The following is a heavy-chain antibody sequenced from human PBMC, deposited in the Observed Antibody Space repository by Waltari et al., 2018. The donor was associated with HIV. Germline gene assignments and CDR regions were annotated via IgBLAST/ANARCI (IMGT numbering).Heavy chain of an antibody. J-gene: IGHJ5*02. CDR2: VSESGDST. CDR1: GFTFKNYA. Sequence: ELYLLESGGGLVQPGGSLRVFCGGPGFTFKNYAVSWVRQAPGKGLEWISSVSESGDSTYYADSVEGRFTISRDNSKNMLYLQMNGLRVEDTAVYYCAGEDDRGDFPWGQGTLVTVSA. V-gene: IGHV3-23*01. CDR3: AGEDDRGDFP. D-gene: IGHD2-21*01.